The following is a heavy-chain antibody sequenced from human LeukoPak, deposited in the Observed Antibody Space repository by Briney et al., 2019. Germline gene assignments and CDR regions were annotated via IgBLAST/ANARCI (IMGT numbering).Heavy chain of an antibody. CDR3: ARDGGSGSYYNGGVYYYYMDV. J-gene: IGHJ6*03. CDR1: GDSISSGDYY. Sequence: PSETLSLTCTVSGDSISSGDYYWSWIRQPAGKGLEWIGYIYYSGSTNYNPSLKSRVTISVDTSKNQFSLKLSSVTAADTAVYYCARDGGSGSYYNGGVYYYYMDVWGKGTTVTVSS. V-gene: IGHV4-61*10. D-gene: IGHD3-10*01. CDR2: IYYSGST.